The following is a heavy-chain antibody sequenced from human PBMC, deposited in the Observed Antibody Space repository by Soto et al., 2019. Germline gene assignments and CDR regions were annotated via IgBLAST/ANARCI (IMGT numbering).Heavy chain of an antibody. Sequence: PSETLSLTCTVSGGSISSYYWSWIRQPPGKGLEWIGYIYYSGSTNYNPSLKSRVTISVDTSKNQFSLKLSSVTAADTAVYYCAREVVVTAILDIKNWFDPWGQGTLVTVSS. CDR1: GGSISSYY. J-gene: IGHJ5*02. D-gene: IGHD2-21*02. CDR2: IYYSGST. CDR3: AREVVVTAILDIKNWFDP. V-gene: IGHV4-59*01.